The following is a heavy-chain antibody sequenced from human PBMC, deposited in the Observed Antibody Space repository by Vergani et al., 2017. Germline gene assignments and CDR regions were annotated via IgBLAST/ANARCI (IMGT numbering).Heavy chain of an antibody. Sequence: EVQLLESGGGLVQPGGSLRLSCAASGFTFSSYAMTWVRQAPGKGLEWVSAISARYPSTYYADSVKGRFTISRANSKNMLYLQMNSLRAEDTAVYYCARLSYDTTPYLQGGYDCWGQGTLVSVSS. CDR1: GFTFSSYA. CDR2: ISARYPST. CDR3: ARLSYDTTPYLQGGYDC. D-gene: IGHD3-22*01. J-gene: IGHJ4*02. V-gene: IGHV3-23*01.